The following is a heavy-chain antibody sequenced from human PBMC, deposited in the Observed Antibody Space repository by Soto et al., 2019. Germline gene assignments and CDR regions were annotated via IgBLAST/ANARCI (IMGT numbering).Heavy chain of an antibody. CDR3: AASLYGSGLSFDY. J-gene: IGHJ4*02. V-gene: IGHV3-48*02. Sequence: EVQLVESGGGLVQPGGSLRLSCAASGFTFSSYSMNWVRQAPGKRLEWVSYISSSSSSKYYTDSVKGRFTISRDNAKNSLYLQMNSLRDEDTAVYYCAASLYGSGLSFDYWGQGTLVTVSS. CDR2: ISSSSSSK. D-gene: IGHD3-10*01. CDR1: GFTFSSYS.